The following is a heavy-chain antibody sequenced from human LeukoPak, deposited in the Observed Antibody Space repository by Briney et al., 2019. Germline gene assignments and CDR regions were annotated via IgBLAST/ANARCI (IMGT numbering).Heavy chain of an antibody. D-gene: IGHD3-16*01. J-gene: IGHJ3*02. CDR2: ISYDGSNK. CDR3: AREGGGDVFDI. CDR1: GFTFSSYD. Sequence: PGGSLRLSCAASGFTFSSYDMHWVRQAPGKGPEWVAVISYDGSNKDYADSVRGRFTISRDNSKSTLYLQMNSLRADDTAVYYGAREGGGDVFDIGGQGKRATVSS. V-gene: IGHV3-30*04.